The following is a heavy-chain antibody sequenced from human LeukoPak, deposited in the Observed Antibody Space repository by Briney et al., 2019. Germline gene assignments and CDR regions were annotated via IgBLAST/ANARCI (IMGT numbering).Heavy chain of an antibody. CDR1: GFTFSSYG. V-gene: IGHV3-30*02. Sequence: GGSLRLSCAASGFTFSSYGMHWVRQAPGKGLEWVAFIRYDGSNKYYADSVKGRFTISRDNSKNTLSLQMNSLRVEDTAVYYCARETPRRGETRDGYRWGQGTLVTVSS. D-gene: IGHD5-24*01. CDR3: ARETPRRGETRDGYR. J-gene: IGHJ4*02. CDR2: IRYDGSNK.